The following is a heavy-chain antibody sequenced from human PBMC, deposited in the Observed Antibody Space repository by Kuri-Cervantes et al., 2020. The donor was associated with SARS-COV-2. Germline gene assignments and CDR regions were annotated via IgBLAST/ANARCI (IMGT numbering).Heavy chain of an antibody. J-gene: IGHJ4*02. Sequence: GESLKISCAASGFTFSSYAMSWVRQAPGKGLEWVSAISGSGSTYYADSVKGRFTISRDNSKNTLYLQMNSLRAEDTAVYYCAKASVTAAAPFDYWGQGTLVTVSS. CDR2: ISGSGST. CDR1: GFTFSSYA. CDR3: AKASVTAAAPFDY. V-gene: IGHV3-23*01. D-gene: IGHD6-13*01.